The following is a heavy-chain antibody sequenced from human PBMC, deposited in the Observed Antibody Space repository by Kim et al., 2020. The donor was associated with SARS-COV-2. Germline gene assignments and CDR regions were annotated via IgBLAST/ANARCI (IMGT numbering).Heavy chain of an antibody. Sequence: ASVKVSCKASGYDFTDYFLHWVRQAPGQGLEWVGWLNPKNGIARFAGKFEGRVAMTRDTSINTAYMELSGLTSDDTAVYFCARGNRWAVFDSWGLGTLVT. CDR1: GYDFTDYF. CDR2: LNPKNGIA. V-gene: IGHV1-2*02. D-gene: IGHD1-26*01. CDR3: ARGNRWAVFDS. J-gene: IGHJ4*02.